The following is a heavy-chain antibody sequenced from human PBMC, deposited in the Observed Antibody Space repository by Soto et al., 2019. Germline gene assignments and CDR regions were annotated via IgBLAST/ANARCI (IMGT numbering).Heavy chain of an antibody. V-gene: IGHV4-34*01. CDR1: GGSFSGYY. CDR2: INHSGST. D-gene: IGHD3-3*01. Sequence: PSETLSLTCAVYGGSFSGYYWSWIRQPPGKGLEGMGEINHSGSTNYNPSLKSRVTISEDTSKNQFPLKLSSVTAADTAVYYCARGLTYYGFWSGYNRHYYYGMDVWGQGTTVTVSS. CDR3: ARGLTYYGFWSGYNRHYYYGMDV. J-gene: IGHJ6*02.